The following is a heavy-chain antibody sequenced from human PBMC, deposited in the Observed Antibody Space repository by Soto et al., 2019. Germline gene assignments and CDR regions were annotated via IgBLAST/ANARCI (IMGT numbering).Heavy chain of an antibody. CDR1: GFTFSSYW. Sequence: QLGGSLRLSCAASGFTFSSYWMSWVRQAPGKGLEWVANIKQDGSEKYYVDSVKGRFTLSRDNAKNSLYLQMNRLRAEDTAVYYCARGAYYDFWSGYPSYYYGMDVWGQGTTVTVSS. CDR3: ARGAYYDFWSGYPSYYYGMDV. D-gene: IGHD3-3*01. V-gene: IGHV3-7*03. CDR2: IKQDGSEK. J-gene: IGHJ6*02.